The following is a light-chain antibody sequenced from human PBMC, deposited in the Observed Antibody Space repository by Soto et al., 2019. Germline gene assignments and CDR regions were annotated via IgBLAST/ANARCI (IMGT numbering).Light chain of an antibody. CDR3: QAWDV. J-gene: IGLJ7*01. Sequence: SYELTQPPSVSVSPGQTASITCSGDKLGAKYACWYQQKPGQSPVLVIYQDSKRPSGIPERFSGSNSGNTATLTISGTQAMDEADYYCQAWDVFGTGTQLTVL. CDR1: KLGAKY. V-gene: IGLV3-1*01. CDR2: QDS.